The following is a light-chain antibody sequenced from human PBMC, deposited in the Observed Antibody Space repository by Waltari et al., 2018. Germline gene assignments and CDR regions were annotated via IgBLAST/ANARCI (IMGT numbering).Light chain of an antibody. Sequence: EIVMTQSPATLSVSPGERAILSCRASQTVSSTLAWYQQKPGQAPRLLIYGASTRATGIPARFSVSGSGTDFTLTISSLQSEEFAVYYCQQCNNWPYTFGQGTRLEIK. CDR1: QTVSST. J-gene: IGKJ2*01. CDR3: QQCNNWPYT. CDR2: GAS. V-gene: IGKV3-15*01.